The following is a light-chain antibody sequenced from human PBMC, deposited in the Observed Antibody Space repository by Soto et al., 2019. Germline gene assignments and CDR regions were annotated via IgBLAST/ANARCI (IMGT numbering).Light chain of an antibody. CDR3: QQRSNWFT. CDR1: QTITSFY. J-gene: IGKJ3*01. V-gene: IGKV3-11*01. CDR2: DAS. Sequence: IVLTQSPGTLSLSPGERATLTCRASQTITSFYLAWYQQKPGQAPRLLIYDASNRATGIPARFSGSGSGTDFTLTISSLEPEDFAVYYCQQRSNWFTFGPGTKVDIK.